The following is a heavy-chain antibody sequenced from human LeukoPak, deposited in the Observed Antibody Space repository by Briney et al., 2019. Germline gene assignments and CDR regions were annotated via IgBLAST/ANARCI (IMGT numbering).Heavy chain of an antibody. V-gene: IGHV1-2*02. CDR1: GYTFTSYD. D-gene: IGHD6-13*01. Sequence: ASVKVSCKASGYTFTSYDINWVRQATGQGLEWMGWINPNSGGTNYAQKFQGRVTMTRDTSISTAYMELSRLRSDDTAVYYCARVPAADPGYYGMDVWGQGTTVTVSS. J-gene: IGHJ6*02. CDR2: INPNSGGT. CDR3: ARVPAADPGYYGMDV.